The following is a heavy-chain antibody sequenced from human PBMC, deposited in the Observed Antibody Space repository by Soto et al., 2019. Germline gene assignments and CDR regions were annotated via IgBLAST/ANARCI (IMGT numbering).Heavy chain of an antibody. CDR1: GFTFSNYG. J-gene: IGHJ1*01. V-gene: IGHV3-23*01. D-gene: IGHD2-15*01. Sequence: GGSLRLSCAASGFTFSNYGMSWVRQAPGKGLEWVSVISGSGGSTYYADSVKGRFTLSRDNSKNTVYLQMNSLRAEDTAVYYCAKDYTVGVPLLSDPHDWGQGTLVTVFS. CDR3: AKDYTVGVPLLSDPHD. CDR2: ISGSGGST.